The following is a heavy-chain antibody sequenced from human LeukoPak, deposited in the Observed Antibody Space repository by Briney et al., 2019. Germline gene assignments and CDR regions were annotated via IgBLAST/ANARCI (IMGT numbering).Heavy chain of an antibody. J-gene: IGHJ2*01. V-gene: IGHV4-59*01. D-gene: IGHD3-10*01. Sequence: SETLSLTCAVSGGSISTFYWSWIRQPPGKGLERIGYIFKTGSTNYNSSLKSRVTMSLDRSKNQFSLNLRSMTAADTAIYYCAKIGPGSWYFDLWGRGTLVTVSS. CDR1: GGSISTFY. CDR3: AKIGPGSWYFDL. CDR2: IFKTGST.